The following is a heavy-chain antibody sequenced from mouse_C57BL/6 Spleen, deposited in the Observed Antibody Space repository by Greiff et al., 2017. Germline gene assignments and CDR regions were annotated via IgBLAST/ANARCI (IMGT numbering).Heavy chain of an antibody. CDR3: AREYSPYCDY. D-gene: IGHD2-12*01. CDR1: GYAFSSSW. Sequence: VKLVESGAELVKPGASVKISCKASGYAFSSSWMNWVKQRPGKGLAWIGQIYPGDGDTNYNGQFKGKATLTEDKSSSTAYMQLSSLTSEDSAVYFCAREYSPYCDYWGQGTTLTVSS. J-gene: IGHJ2*01. V-gene: IGHV1-80*01. CDR2: IYPGDGDT.